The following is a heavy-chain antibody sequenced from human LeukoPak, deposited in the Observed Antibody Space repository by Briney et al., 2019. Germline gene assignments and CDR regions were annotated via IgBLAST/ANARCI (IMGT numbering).Heavy chain of an antibody. CDR1: GGSTSGGNYY. V-gene: IGHV4-39*07. CDR2: ISSSGNT. Sequence: PSETLSLTCIVSGGSTSGGNYYWGWIRRPPGKGLEWIGGISSSGNTYYNPSLKSRITISVDTSKNHFSLKLSSVTAADTAVYYCATVEMATIMAFDIWGQGTMVTVSS. D-gene: IGHD5-24*01. CDR3: ATVEMATIMAFDI. J-gene: IGHJ3*02.